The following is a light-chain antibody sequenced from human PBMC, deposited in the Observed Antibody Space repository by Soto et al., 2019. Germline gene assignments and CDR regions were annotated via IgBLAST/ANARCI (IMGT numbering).Light chain of an antibody. Sequence: EIVLTQSPVTLSLSPGERATLSCRASQSVRTYLAWYQVKPGQSTMLLIYDASSRASGVPARFSGSPAGTDFTLTISSLEAEDFALYYCQQSNSSPPINFGQGTRLEIK. CDR2: DAS. CDR3: QQSNSSPPIN. J-gene: IGKJ5*01. V-gene: IGKV3-11*01. CDR1: QSVRTY.